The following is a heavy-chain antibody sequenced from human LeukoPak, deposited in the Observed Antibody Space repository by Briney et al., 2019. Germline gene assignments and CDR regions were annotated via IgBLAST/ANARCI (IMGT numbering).Heavy chain of an antibody. V-gene: IGHV1-18*01. Sequence: EASVKVSCKASGYRFSNFGITWVRQAPGQGLEWMGWTSPYDHNPEYAKKFQGRVTMTTDTSTSTAYMELRSLRPDDTAMYYCAKVDPPIVAGARGDAFEIWGQGTLVTVSS. D-gene: IGHD1-26*01. CDR2: TSPYDHNP. CDR1: GYRFSNFG. CDR3: AKVDPPIVAGARGDAFEI. J-gene: IGHJ3*02.